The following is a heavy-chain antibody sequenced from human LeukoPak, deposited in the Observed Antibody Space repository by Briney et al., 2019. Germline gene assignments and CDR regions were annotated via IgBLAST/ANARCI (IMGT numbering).Heavy chain of an antibody. V-gene: IGHV3-23*01. CDR2: ISGSGGST. CDR3: AKQLRFLEWLPNFDY. J-gene: IGHJ4*02. D-gene: IGHD3-3*01. CDR1: GFTFSDHY. Sequence: GALRLSCAASGFTFSDHYMDWVRQAPGKGLEWVSAISGSGGSTYYADSVKGRFTISRDNSKNTLYLQMNSLRAEDTAVYYCAKQLRFLEWLPNFDYWGQGTLVTVSS.